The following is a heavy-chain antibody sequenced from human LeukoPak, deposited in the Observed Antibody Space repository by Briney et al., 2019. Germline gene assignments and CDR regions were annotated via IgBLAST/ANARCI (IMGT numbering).Heavy chain of an antibody. CDR2: IKQDGSEK. CDR1: GFTFSSYW. Sequence: PGGSLRLSCAASGFTFSSYWMSWVRQAPGKGLEWVADIKQDGSEKYYVDSVKGRFTISRDNAKNSLYLQMNSLRGEDTAVYYCERNQVGGDWDFDYWGQGTLVTVSS. CDR3: ERNQVGGDWDFDY. J-gene: IGHJ4*02. D-gene: IGHD2-21*02. V-gene: IGHV3-7*01.